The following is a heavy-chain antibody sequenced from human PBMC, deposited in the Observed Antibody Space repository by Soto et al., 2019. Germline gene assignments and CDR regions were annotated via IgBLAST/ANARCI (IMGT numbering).Heavy chain of an antibody. Sequence: SVKVSCKASGCTFSSYAISWVRQAPGQGLEWMGGIIPIFGTANYAQKFQGRVTITADESTSTAYMELSSLRSEDTAVYYCARMITFEGVIVSYYGMDVWGQGTTVTVSS. V-gene: IGHV1-69*13. CDR3: ARMITFEGVIVSYYGMDV. CDR2: IIPIFGTA. CDR1: GCTFSSYA. D-gene: IGHD3-16*02. J-gene: IGHJ6*02.